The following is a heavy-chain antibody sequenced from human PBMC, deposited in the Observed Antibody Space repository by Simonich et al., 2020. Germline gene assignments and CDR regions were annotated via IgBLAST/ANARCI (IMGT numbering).Heavy chain of an antibody. CDR3: ARHAGFAFDI. Sequence: QLQLQESGPGLVKPSETLSLTCTVSGGSISSSRYYWGWIRQPPGKGLEWIGSIYYSGRTYYNTSLKSRVTISVDTSKNQFSLKLSAVTAADTAVYYCARHAGFAFDIWGQGTMVTVSS. D-gene: IGHD6-13*01. CDR1: GGSISSSRYY. J-gene: IGHJ3*02. CDR2: IYYSGRT. V-gene: IGHV4-39*01.